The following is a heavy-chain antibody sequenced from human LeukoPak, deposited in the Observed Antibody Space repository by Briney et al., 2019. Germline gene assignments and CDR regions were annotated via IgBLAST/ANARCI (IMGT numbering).Heavy chain of an antibody. CDR1: GFTFSSHW. J-gene: IGHJ5*02. D-gene: IGHD3-22*01. CDR3: AREEARYYYDSSGYYYYGNWFDP. V-gene: IGHV3-7*04. CDR2: IKQDGSEK. Sequence: GGSLRLSCAASGFTFSSHWMSWVRQAPGKGLEWVADIKQDGSEKYYVDSVKGRFTISRDNAKNSLYLQMNSLRAEDTAVYYCAREEARYYYDSSGYYYYGNWFDPWGQGTLVTVSS.